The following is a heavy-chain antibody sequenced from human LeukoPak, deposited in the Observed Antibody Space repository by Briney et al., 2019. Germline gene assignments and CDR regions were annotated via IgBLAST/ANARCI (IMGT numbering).Heavy chain of an antibody. J-gene: IGHJ4*02. CDR2: IYYSGST. CDR3: ARGRPAAGQNFFDN. D-gene: IGHD6-13*01. V-gene: IGHV4-59*08. CDR1: GGSISSYY. Sequence: SETLSLTCTVSGGSISSYYWSWIRQPPGKGLEWIGYIYYSGSTNHNPSLKSRVTISVDTSKNHFSLKVTSVTAADTAVYYCARGRPAAGQNFFDNWGQGTLVSVSS.